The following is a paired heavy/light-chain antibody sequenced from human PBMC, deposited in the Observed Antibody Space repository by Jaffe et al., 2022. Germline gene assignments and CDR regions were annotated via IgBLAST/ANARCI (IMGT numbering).Light chain of an antibody. J-gene: IGLJ2*01. Sequence: SYELTQPSSVSVSPGQTARITCSGDVLAKKYGRWLQQKPGQAPVLVIYKDSERPSGIPERFSGSSSGTTVTLTISGAQVEDEADYYCYSAADNNVVFGGGTKLTVL. CDR3: YSAADNNVV. CDR1: VLAKKY. V-gene: IGLV3-27*01. CDR2: KDS.
Heavy chain of an antibody. D-gene: IGHD5-12*01. CDR3: AKVSLSSAYDLDY. J-gene: IGHJ4*02. V-gene: IGHV3-23*01. Sequence: EVQLLESGGGLVQPGGSLRLSCAASGFTFSSYAMSWVRQAPGEGLEWVSVISGSGGNTYYADSVKGRFTISRDNSKKTLYLQMNSLRAEDTAIYYCAKVSLSSAYDLDYWGQGTLVTVSS. CDR2: ISGSGGNT. CDR1: GFTFSSYA.